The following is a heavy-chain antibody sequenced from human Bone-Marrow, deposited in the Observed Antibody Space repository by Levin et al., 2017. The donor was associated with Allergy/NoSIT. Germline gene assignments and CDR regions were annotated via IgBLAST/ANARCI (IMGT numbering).Heavy chain of an antibody. D-gene: IGHD3-22*01. CDR3: SRDLESSGAHLAFDI. CDR2: ISPYNGNT. CDR1: AYTFVSYG. J-gene: IGHJ3*02. V-gene: IGHV1-18*01. Sequence: GASVKVSCKASAYTFVSYGLSWVRQAPGQGLEWMGWISPYNGNTIYAQKFQGRVTTTTDTSTSPAYMELRSLSSYDPALFFFSRDLESSGAHLAFDIWGQGTMVTVSS.